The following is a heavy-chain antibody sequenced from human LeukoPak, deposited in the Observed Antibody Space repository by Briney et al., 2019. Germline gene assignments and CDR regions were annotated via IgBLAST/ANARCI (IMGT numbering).Heavy chain of an antibody. Sequence: GGSLRLSCAASGSTFSNAWMSWVRQAPGKGLEWVSAISGSGGSTYYADSVKGRFTISRDNSKNTLYLQMNSLRAEDTAVYYCARLTVPGNYYYYYYGMDVWGQGTTVTVSS. D-gene: IGHD4-11*01. CDR3: ARLTVPGNYYYYYYGMDV. V-gene: IGHV3-23*01. J-gene: IGHJ6*02. CDR1: GSTFSNAW. CDR2: ISGSGGST.